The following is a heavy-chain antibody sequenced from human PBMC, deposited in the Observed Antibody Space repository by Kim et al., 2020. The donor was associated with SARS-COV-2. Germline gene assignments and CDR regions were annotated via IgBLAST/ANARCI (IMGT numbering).Heavy chain of an antibody. Sequence: GGSLRLSCTASGFTFTDYAMSWFRQAPGKGLEWVGFIRSKGYGGTTEYAASVKGRFTISRDDSKSIAYLQMNSLKTEDTAVYHCTRDRYYYDSSGYYLSDYWGQGTLVTVSS. CDR2: IRSKGYGGTT. CDR3: TRDRYYYDSSGYYLSDY. J-gene: IGHJ4*02. D-gene: IGHD3-22*01. V-gene: IGHV3-49*03. CDR1: GFTFTDYA.